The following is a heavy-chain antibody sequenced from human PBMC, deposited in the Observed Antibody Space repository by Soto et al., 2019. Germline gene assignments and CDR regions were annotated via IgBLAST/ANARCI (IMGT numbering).Heavy chain of an antibody. CDR1: GYTFTSYG. Sequence: ASVKVSCKASGYTFTSYGISWVRQAPGQGLEWLGWISAYNGNTNYAQKLQGRVTMTTDTSTSTAYMELRSLRSDDTAVYYCARDSRDYDFWSGYYRGEFDYWGQGTLVTVSS. CDR3: ARDSRDYDFWSGYYRGEFDY. CDR2: ISAYNGNT. V-gene: IGHV1-18*01. J-gene: IGHJ4*02. D-gene: IGHD3-3*01.